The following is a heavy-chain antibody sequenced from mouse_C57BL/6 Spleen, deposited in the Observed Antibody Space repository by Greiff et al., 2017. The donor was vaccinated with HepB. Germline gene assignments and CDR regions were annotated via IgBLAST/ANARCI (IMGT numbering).Heavy chain of an antibody. V-gene: IGHV1-64*01. CDR2: IHPNSGST. D-gene: IGHD1-1*01. J-gene: IGHJ2*01. CDR1: GYTFTSYW. Sequence: VKLQQPGAELVKPGASVKLSCKASGYTFTSYWMHWVKQRPGQGLEWIGMIHPNSGSTNYNEKFKSKATLTVDKSSSTAYMQLSSLTSEDSAVYYCARSDYYGSSQYYFDYWGQGTTLTVSS. CDR3: ARSDYYGSSQYYFDY.